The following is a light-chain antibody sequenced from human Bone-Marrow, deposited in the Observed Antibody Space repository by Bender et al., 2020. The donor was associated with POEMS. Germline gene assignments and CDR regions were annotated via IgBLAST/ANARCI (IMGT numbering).Light chain of an antibody. CDR1: QIGLKS. J-gene: IGLJ1*01. CDR3: QVWDSDSEHYV. Sequence: SFVLTQPPSVSVAPGQTASVTCGGDQIGLKSVHWYQQKPGQAPVLVVQDDRDRPSGIPARFSGSNFGNTATLTINRVEAGDEADYYCQVWDSDSEHYVFGTGTTVTVL. CDR2: DDR. V-gene: IGLV3-21*02.